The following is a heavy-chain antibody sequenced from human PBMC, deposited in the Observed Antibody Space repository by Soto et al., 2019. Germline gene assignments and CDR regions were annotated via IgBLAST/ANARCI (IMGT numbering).Heavy chain of an antibody. V-gene: IGHV3-30*18. D-gene: IGHD2-8*01. CDR2: ISYDGSNK. CDR3: AKDRAEYYYYYYGMDV. Sequence: GGSLRLSCGASGFTFSSYGMHWVRQAPGKGLEWVAVISYDGSNKYYADSVKGRFTISRDNSKNTLYLQMNSLRAEDTAVYYCAKDRAEYYYYYYGMDVWGQGTTVTVSS. J-gene: IGHJ6*02. CDR1: GFTFSSYG.